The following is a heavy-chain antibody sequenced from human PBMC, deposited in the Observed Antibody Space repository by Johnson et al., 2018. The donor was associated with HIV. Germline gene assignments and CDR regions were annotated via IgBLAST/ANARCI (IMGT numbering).Heavy chain of an antibody. CDR2: IRYDGSNK. CDR1: GFTFSSYG. Sequence: QVHLVESGGGVVQPGGSLRLSCAASGFTFSSYGMHWVRQAPGKGLEWVAFIRYDGSNKYYADSVKGRFTISRDNSKNTLYLQMNSLRAEDTAVYYCAKDNPRLGGAFDIWGQGTMVTVSS. V-gene: IGHV3-30*02. D-gene: IGHD3-16*01. J-gene: IGHJ3*02. CDR3: AKDNPRLGGAFDI.